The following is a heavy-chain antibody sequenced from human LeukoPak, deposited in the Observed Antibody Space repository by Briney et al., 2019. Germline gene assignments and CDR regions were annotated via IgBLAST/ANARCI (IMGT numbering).Heavy chain of an antibody. CDR2: IKEEGSEI. V-gene: IGHV3-7*04. D-gene: IGHD5-18*01. CDR1: VFTFSPYW. J-gene: IGHJ4*02. Sequence: PGGSLRLSCAACVFTFSPYWLSWVRQAPGKGLEWVAIIKEEGSEINYADSVRGRYTISRDNAKNSLYLHMNSLRGEDTPVYYYARGYNCGYWGQATKLILSS. CDR3: ARGYNCGY.